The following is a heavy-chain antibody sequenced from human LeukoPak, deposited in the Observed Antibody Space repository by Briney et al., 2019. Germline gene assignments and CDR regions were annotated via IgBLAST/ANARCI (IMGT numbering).Heavy chain of an antibody. CDR3: ARLDSSGYSPGY. Sequence: SVKVSCKASGGTFSSYAISWVRQAPGQGLEWMGRIIPIFGTANYAQKFQGRVTITTDEPTSTAYMELSSLRSEDTAVYYCARLDSSGYSPGYWGQGTLVTVSS. CDR1: GGTFSSYA. J-gene: IGHJ4*02. V-gene: IGHV1-69*05. D-gene: IGHD3-22*01. CDR2: IIPIFGTA.